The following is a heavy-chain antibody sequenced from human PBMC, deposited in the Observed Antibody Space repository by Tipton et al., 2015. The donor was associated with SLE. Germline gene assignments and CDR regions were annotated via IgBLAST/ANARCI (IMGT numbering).Heavy chain of an antibody. CDR1: GGSISSSTYY. Sequence: TLSLTCTVSGGSISSSTYYWAWIRQPPGKGLEWIGHIFHIGSAYYNPSLKSRVTMSVDTSKNQFSLKLSSVTAADTAVHYCARGGCSGGSGGSCYPYYYGMDVWGQGTTVTVSS. CDR2: IFHIGSA. V-gene: IGHV4-39*07. CDR3: ARGGCSGGSGGSCYPYYYGMDV. D-gene: IGHD2-15*01. J-gene: IGHJ6*02.